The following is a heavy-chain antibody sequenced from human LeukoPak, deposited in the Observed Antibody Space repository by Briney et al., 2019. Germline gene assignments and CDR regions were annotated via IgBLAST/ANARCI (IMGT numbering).Heavy chain of an antibody. V-gene: IGHV3-64*01. CDR1: GFTFSSYG. D-gene: IGHD5-18*01. CDR3: ARTPSRIQLWYDY. CDR2: ISSNGGST. J-gene: IGHJ4*02. Sequence: GGSLRLSCAASGFTFSSYGMHWVRQAPGKGLEYVSAISSNGGSTYYANSVKGRFTISRDNSKNTLYLQMGSLRAEDMAVYYCARTPSRIQLWYDYWGQGTLVTVSS.